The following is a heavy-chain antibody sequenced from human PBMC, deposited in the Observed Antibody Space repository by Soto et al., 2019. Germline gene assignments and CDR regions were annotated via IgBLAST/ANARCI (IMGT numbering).Heavy chain of an antibody. V-gene: IGHV3-48*02. J-gene: IGHJ6*02. CDR1: GFTFSSYS. D-gene: IGHD2-2*02. CDR3: ARDPVYCSSTSCYTFGMDV. CDR2: ISSSSSTI. Sequence: GGSLRLSCAASGFTFSSYSMNWVRQAPGKGLEWVSYISSSSSTIYYADSVKGRFTISRDNAKNSLYLQMNSLRDEDTAVYYCARDPVYCSSTSCYTFGMDVWGQGTTVTVSS.